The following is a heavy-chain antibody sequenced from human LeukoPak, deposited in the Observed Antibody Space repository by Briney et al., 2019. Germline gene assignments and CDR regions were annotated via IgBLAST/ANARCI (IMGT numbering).Heavy chain of an antibody. V-gene: IGHV4-39*07. D-gene: IGHD3-22*01. CDR3: ARGPYSYDSSGAFDI. CDR2: IYHSGST. CDR1: GGSISSSSYY. Sequence: PSETLSLTCTVSGGSISSSSYYWGWIRQPPGKGLEWIGSIYHSGSTYYNPSLKSRVTISLDTSKNQFSLKLSSVTAADTAVYFCARGPYSYDSSGAFDIWGQGTMVTVSS. J-gene: IGHJ3*02.